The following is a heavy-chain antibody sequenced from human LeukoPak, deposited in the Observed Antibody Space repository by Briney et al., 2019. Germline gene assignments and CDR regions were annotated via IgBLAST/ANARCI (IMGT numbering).Heavy chain of an antibody. J-gene: IGHJ4*02. CDR2: VYYSGNT. CDR1: GGSVSSSGYY. V-gene: IGHV4-39*02. CDR3: ARTTGRGSVDPGTSGYVDS. D-gene: IGHD3-22*01. Sequence: SETLSLTCTVSGGSVSSSGYYWDWIRQPPGQGLEWIGSVYYSGNTYYKSSLESRVTISVDTSNNRFSLKLNSVTAADTGTYYCARTTGRGSVDPGTSGYVDSWGQGSLVTVSS.